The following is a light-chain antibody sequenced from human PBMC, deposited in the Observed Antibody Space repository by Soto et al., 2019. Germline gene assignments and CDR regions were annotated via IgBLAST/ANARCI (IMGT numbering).Light chain of an antibody. V-gene: IGKV1-5*01. J-gene: IGKJ5*01. CDR3: QQDNSYSIT. CDR1: QSISSW. Sequence: DIQMTQSPSTLSASVGDRVTITCRASQSISSWLAWYQQKPGKAPKLLIYDASSLESGVPSRFSGSGSGTEFSVTISSLQPDDFATYYCQQDNSYSITFGQGTDWRL. CDR2: DAS.